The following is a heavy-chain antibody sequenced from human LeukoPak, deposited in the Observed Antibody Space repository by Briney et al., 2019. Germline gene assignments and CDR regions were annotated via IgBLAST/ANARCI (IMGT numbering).Heavy chain of an antibody. J-gene: IGHJ4*02. D-gene: IGHD2-15*01. CDR1: GFTFSSYE. Sequence: GGSLRLSCAASGFTFSSYEMNWGRQAPGKGLEWVSYISSSGSTIYYADSVKGRFTIARDNAKNSVTLQMNNLRADDTAVYYCAKDSRSGWWQQLALWGHFDSWGQGTLVTVSS. V-gene: IGHV3-48*03. CDR3: AKDSRSGWWQQLALWGHFDS. CDR2: ISSSGSTI.